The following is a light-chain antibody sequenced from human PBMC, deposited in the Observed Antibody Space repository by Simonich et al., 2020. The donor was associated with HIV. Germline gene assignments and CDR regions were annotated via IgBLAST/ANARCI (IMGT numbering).Light chain of an antibody. J-gene: IGLJ2*01. V-gene: IGLV1-44*01. CDR2: SND. Sequence: QSVLTQPPSASGTPGQRVTISCSGSSSNIGSNTVTWYQQLPGTAPKLLIYSNDQRPSGRPDRFSGSKSGTSASLAISGLQSEDEADYYCAAWDDSLNGPVFGGGTKLTVL. CDR1: SSNIGSNT. CDR3: AAWDDSLNGPV.